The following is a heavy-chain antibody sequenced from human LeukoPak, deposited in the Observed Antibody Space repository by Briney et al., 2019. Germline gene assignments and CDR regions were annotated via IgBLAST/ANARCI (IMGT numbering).Heavy chain of an antibody. J-gene: IGHJ6*02. CDR3: ARDRSCSSTSCCLLGSRAYYYYYYGMDV. CDR2: TYYRSKWYN. CDR1: GDSFSSNSAA. D-gene: IGHD2-2*01. Sequence: RSQTLSLTCAISGDSFSSNSAAWNWIRQSPSRGLEWLGRTYYRSKWYNDYAVSVKSRITINPDTSKNQFSLQLNSVTPEDTAVYYCARDRSCSSTSCCLLGSRAYYYYYYGMDVWGQGTTVTVSS. V-gene: IGHV6-1*01.